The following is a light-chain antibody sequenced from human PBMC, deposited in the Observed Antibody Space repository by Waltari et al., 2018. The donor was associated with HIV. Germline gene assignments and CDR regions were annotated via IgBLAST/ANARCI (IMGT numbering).Light chain of an antibody. J-gene: IGLJ3*02. Sequence: QSVLTQPPSVSGAPGQRVTISCTGSNSDIGAGYDVHWYQQLPGTAPRLLIFSNSNRPSGVPDRFSGSKSGVSASLAITGLQAEDEADYYCQSYDTGLSASVFGGGTRLTVL. V-gene: IGLV1-40*01. CDR2: SNS. CDR3: QSYDTGLSASV. CDR1: NSDIGAGYD.